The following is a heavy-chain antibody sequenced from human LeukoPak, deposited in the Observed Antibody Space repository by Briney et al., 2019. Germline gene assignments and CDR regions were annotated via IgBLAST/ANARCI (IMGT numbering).Heavy chain of an antibody. J-gene: IGHJ4*02. V-gene: IGHV1-24*01. CDR2: LHPEDREV. D-gene: IGHD6-6*01. CDR3: ATAEQLV. CDR1: GDTLTEIS. Sequence: ASVKVSCRVSGDTLTEISIRWVRQTPGKGLEWMGGLHPEDREVIYAQKFQGRVTMTEDSSTDTAYMDLRSLRSEDTAVYYCATAEQLVWGQGTLVTVSS.